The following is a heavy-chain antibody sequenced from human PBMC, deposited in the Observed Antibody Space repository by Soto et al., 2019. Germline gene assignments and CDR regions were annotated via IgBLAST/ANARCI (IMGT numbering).Heavy chain of an antibody. J-gene: IGHJ6*02. CDR1: GGTFSSYA. CDR2: IIPIFGTA. V-gene: IGHV1-69*06. CDR3: ASRIVGATSYYYGMDV. D-gene: IGHD1-26*01. Sequence: SVKVSCKSSGGTFSSYAISWVRQAPGQGLEWMGGIIPIFGTANYAQKFQGRVTITADKSTSTAYMELSSLRSEDTAVYYCASRIVGATSYYYGMDVWGQGTTVTVSS.